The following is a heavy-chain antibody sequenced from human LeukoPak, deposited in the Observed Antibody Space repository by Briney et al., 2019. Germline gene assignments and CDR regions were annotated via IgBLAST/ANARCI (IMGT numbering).Heavy chain of an antibody. V-gene: IGHV3-30-3*01. Sequence: PGGSLRLSCAASGFTFSSYAMRWVRQAPGKGLGWVAVISYDGSNKYYADSVKGRFTISRDNSKNTLYLQMNSLRAEDTAVYYCARDGRGYFDYWGQGTLVTVSS. CDR3: ARDGRGYFDY. J-gene: IGHJ4*02. CDR2: ISYDGSNK. CDR1: GFTFSSYA.